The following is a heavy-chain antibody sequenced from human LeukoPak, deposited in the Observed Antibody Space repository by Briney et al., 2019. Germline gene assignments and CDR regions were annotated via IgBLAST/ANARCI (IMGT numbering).Heavy chain of an antibody. D-gene: IGHD2-15*01. J-gene: IGHJ6*02. CDR3: ARGPLSRCSGGSCRRYYYGMDV. V-gene: IGHV4-34*01. CDR2: INHSGST. CDR1: GGSFSGYY. Sequence: TSETLSLTCAVYGGSFSGYYWSWLRQPPGKGLEWLGEINHSGSTNYNPSLKSRVTISVDTSKNQFSLKLSSVTAADTAVYYCARGPLSRCSGGSCRRYYYGMDVWGQGTTVTVSS.